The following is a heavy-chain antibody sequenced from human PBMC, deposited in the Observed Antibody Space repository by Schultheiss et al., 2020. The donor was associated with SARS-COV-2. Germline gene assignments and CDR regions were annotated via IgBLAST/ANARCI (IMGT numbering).Heavy chain of an antibody. CDR1: GYTFTGYY. CDR3: ARARVDIASGVDY. V-gene: IGHV1-2*02. D-gene: IGHD5-12*01. CDR2: INPNSGGT. J-gene: IGHJ4*02. Sequence: ASVKVSCKASGYTFTGYYMHWVRQAPGQGLEWMGWINPNSGGTNYAQKFQGRVTMTRDTSISTAYMELSSLRSEDTAVYYCARARVDIASGVDYWGQGTLVTVSS.